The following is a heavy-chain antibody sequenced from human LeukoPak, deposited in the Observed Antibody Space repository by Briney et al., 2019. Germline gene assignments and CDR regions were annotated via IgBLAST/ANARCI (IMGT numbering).Heavy chain of an antibody. CDR3: ATVVVVPAAIRIYYFDY. J-gene: IGHJ4*02. D-gene: IGHD2-2*01. Sequence: GSSVKVSCKASGGTFSSYAISWVRQAPGQGLEWMGGIIPIFGTANYAQKFQGRVTITADESTSTAYMELSSLRSEDTAVYYCATVVVVPAAIRIYYFDYWGQETLVTVSS. V-gene: IGHV1-69*01. CDR1: GGTFSSYA. CDR2: IIPIFGTA.